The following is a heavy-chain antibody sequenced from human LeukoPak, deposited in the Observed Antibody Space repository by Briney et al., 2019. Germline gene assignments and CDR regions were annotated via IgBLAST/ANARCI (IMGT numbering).Heavy chain of an antibody. V-gene: IGHV1-18*01. D-gene: IGHD2-8*01. J-gene: IGHJ4*02. CDR3: ARGDCTNGVCYRLHDY. CDR1: GYTFTSYG. CDR2: ISAYNGNT. Sequence: ASVKVSCKASGYTFTSYGISRVQQAPGQGLEWMGWISAYNGNTNYAQKLQGRVTMTTDTSTSTAYMELRSLRSDDTAVYYCARGDCTNGVCYRLHDYWGQGTLVTVSS.